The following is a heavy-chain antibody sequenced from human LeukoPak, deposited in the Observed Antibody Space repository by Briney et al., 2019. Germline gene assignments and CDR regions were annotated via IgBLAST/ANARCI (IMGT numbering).Heavy chain of an antibody. Sequence: GGSLRLSCAASGFTFSSYAMSWVRQAPGKGLEWVSAISGSGGSTYYADSVKGPFTISRDNSKNTLYLQMNSLRAEDTAVYYCAKAHYDSSGYYSCSFDYWGQGTLVTVSS. J-gene: IGHJ4*02. CDR2: ISGSGGST. CDR1: GFTFSSYA. V-gene: IGHV3-23*01. D-gene: IGHD3-22*01. CDR3: AKAHYDSSGYYSCSFDY.